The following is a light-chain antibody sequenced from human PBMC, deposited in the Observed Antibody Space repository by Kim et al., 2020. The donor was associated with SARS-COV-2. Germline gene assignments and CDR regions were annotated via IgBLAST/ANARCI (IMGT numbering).Light chain of an antibody. V-gene: IGKV2-30*01. Sequence: PASISCSFSQSLVYSDGNIYLNWFHQRPGQSPRRLIYKVSNRDSGVPDRFSGSGSGTDFTLQISRVEAEDVGVYYCMQGTHWPFTFGPGTKVDIK. J-gene: IGKJ3*01. CDR2: KVS. CDR1: QSLVYSDGNIY. CDR3: MQGTHWPFT.